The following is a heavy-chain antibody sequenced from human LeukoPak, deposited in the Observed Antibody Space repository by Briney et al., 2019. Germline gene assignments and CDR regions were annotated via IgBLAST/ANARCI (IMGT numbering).Heavy chain of an antibody. CDR1: GYTLTELS. CDR3: AILQHYGDLAWFDP. V-gene: IGHV1-24*01. J-gene: IGHJ5*02. CDR2: FDPEDGET. Sequence: ASVKVSCKVSGYTLTELSMHWVRQAPGKGLEWMGGFDPEDGETIYAQKFQGRVTMTEDTSTDTAYTELSSLRSEDTAVYYCAILQHYGDLAWFDPWGQGTLVTVSS. D-gene: IGHD3-10*01.